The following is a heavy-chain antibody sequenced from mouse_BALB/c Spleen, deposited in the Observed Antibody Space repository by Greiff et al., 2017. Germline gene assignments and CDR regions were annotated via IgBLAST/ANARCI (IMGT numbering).Heavy chain of an antibody. D-gene: IGHD2-1*01. CDR3: ARGHGNYVGSFDY. J-gene: IGHJ2*01. CDR1: GYSITSDYA. CDR2: INNSGST. Sequence: EVQLQESGPGLVKPSQSLSLTCTVTGYSITSDYAWNWIRQFPGNILEWMGYINNSGSTSYNPSLKSRTSITRDTSKNQFFLQLYSVTTEDTATYYYARGHGNYVGSFDYWGQGTTLTVSS. V-gene: IGHV3-2*02.